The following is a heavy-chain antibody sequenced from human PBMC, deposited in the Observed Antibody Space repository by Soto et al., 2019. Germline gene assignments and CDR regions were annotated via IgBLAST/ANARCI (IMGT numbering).Heavy chain of an antibody. J-gene: IGHJ4*02. D-gene: IGHD3-10*01. V-gene: IGHV3-15*01. CDR3: AMCYGGGTDCQEAYFAF. CDR1: GFTFTNAW. CDR2: VKRKTNGGTT. Sequence: GGSLRLSCAASGFTFTNAWMSWVRQAPGKGLEWVGRVKRKTNGGTTDYAAPVKDRFNISRDDSKNTLYLQMNNLKTEDTAVYYCAMCYGGGTDCQEAYFAFWGQGPPVPVSS.